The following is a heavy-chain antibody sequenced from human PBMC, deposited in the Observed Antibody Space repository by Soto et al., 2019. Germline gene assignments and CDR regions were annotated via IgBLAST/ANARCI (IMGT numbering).Heavy chain of an antibody. V-gene: IGHV3-9*01. CDR3: AKGVKAKTSFYGMDV. CDR1: GFSFNDHT. J-gene: IGHJ6*02. CDR2: VSWNSETI. Sequence: GGSLRLSCAASGFSFNDHTMHWVRQGPGKGLEWVSSVSWNSETITYADSVKGRFTISRDNAQNYLYLQMDSLRGEDTALYYCAKGVKAKTSFYGMDVWGQGTTVTVSS.